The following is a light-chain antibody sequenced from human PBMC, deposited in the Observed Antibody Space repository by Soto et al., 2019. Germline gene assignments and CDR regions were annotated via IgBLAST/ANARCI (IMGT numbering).Light chain of an antibody. V-gene: IGKV3-20*01. CDR3: HQYGSSPLT. CDR1: QSVSSSY. Sequence: EIVLTQSPGTLSLSPGGRATLSCRASQSVSSSYLAWYQQKPGQAPRLLIYGASSRATGIPDRFSGSGSGTDFTLTISRLEPEDFAVYYCHQYGSSPLTFGGGTKVEIK. CDR2: GAS. J-gene: IGKJ4*01.